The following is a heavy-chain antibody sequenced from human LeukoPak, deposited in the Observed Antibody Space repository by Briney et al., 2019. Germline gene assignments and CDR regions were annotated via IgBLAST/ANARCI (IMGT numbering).Heavy chain of an antibody. Sequence: PGGSLRLSCAASGFTFGSYSMNWVRQAPGKGLEWVSSISSSSSYIYYADSVKGRFTISRDNAKNSLYLQMNRLRAEDTAVYYCARDQPMVASSWWRTNEYYGMDVWGQGTTVTVSS. D-gene: IGHD6-13*01. CDR3: ARDQPMVASSWWRTNEYYGMDV. CDR2: ISSSSSYI. V-gene: IGHV3-21*01. J-gene: IGHJ6*02. CDR1: GFTFGSYS.